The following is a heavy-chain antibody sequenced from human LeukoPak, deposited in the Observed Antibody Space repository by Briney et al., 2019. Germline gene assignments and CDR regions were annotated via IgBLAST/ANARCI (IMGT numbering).Heavy chain of an antibody. CDR2: IIPILGIA. J-gene: IGHJ6*03. CDR1: GGTFSSYT. D-gene: IGHD2-2*02. CDR3: ARERCSSTSCYRPYCYMDV. V-gene: IGHV1-69*04. Sequence: SVKVSCKASGGTFSSYTISWVRHAPGQGLEWMGRIIPILGIANYTQKFQGRVTITPDKSTSTAYMELSSLRSEDTAVYYCARERCSSTSCYRPYCYMDVWGKGTTVTVSS.